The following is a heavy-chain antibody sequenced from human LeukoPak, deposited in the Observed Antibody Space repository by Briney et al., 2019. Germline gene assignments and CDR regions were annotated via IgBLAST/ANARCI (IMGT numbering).Heavy chain of an antibody. V-gene: IGHV3-48*01. CDR2: ISSSSSTI. Sequence: GGSLRLSCAASGFTFSSYEMNWVRQAPGKGLEWVSYISSSSSTIYYADSVKGGFTISRDNSKNTLYLQMNSLRAEDTAVYYCASQRFDPWGQGTLVTVSS. J-gene: IGHJ5*02. CDR1: GFTFSSYE. CDR3: ASQRFDP.